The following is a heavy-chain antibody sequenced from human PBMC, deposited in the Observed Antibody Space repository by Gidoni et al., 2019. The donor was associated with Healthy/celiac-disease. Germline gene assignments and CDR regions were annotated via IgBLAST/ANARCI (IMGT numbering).Heavy chain of an antibody. V-gene: IGHV1-69*01. Sequence: QVQLVQSGAEVKKPGSSVKVSCKASGGTFSSYAISWVRQAPGQGREWMGGIIPIFGTANYAQKFQGRVTITADESTSTSYMELSSLRSEDTAVYYCASTKREGGHRAAFDIWGQGTMVTVSS. CDR2: IIPIFGTA. D-gene: IGHD1-1*01. CDR1: GGTFSSYA. J-gene: IGHJ3*02. CDR3: ASTKREGGHRAAFDI.